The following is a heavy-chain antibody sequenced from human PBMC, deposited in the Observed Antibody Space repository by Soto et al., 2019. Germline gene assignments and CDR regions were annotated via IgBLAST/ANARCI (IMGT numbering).Heavy chain of an antibody. J-gene: IGHJ6*02. Sequence: SETLSLTCTVSGGSISSGGYYWSWIRQHPGKGLEWIGYIYYSGSTYYNPSLNSRVTISVDTSKNQFSLKLSSVTAADTAVYYCARVEGQQLVDYYYYYGMDVWGQGTTVTVSS. D-gene: IGHD6-13*01. CDR1: GGSISSGGYY. CDR3: ARVEGQQLVDYYYYYGMDV. CDR2: IYYSGST. V-gene: IGHV4-31*03.